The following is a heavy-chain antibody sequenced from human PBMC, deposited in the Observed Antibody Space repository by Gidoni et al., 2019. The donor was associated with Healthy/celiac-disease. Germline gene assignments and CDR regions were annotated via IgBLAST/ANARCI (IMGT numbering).Heavy chain of an antibody. CDR2: ISGSGGST. CDR3: AKDKRIMITFGGVIGINAFDI. D-gene: IGHD3-16*02. V-gene: IGHV3-23*01. Sequence: EVQLLESGGGLVQPGGSLRLSCEASGFTFSSHAMSWVRQAPGKGLEWVSAISGSGGSTYYADSVKGRFTISRDNSKNTLYLQMNSLRAEDTAVYYCAKDKRIMITFGGVIGINAFDIWGQGTMVTVSS. J-gene: IGHJ3*02. CDR1: GFTFSSHA.